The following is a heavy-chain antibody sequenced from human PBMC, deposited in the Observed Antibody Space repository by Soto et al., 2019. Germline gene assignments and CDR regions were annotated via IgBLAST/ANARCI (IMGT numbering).Heavy chain of an antibody. CDR2: ISYDGSNK. CDR3: ARKGGLGHAFDI. Sequence: QVQLVESGGSVVQPGRSLRLSCAASGFTFSSYAMHWVRQAPGKGLEWVAVISYDGSNKYYADSVKGRFTISRDNSKNTLYLQMNSLRAEDTAVYYCARKGGLGHAFDIWGQGTMVTVSS. V-gene: IGHV3-30-3*01. D-gene: IGHD3-16*01. CDR1: GFTFSSYA. J-gene: IGHJ3*02.